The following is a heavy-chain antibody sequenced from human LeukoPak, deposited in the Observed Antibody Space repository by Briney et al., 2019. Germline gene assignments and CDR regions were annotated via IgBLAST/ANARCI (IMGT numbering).Heavy chain of an antibody. CDR2: IKQDGSEK. Sequence: GGSLRLSCAASGFTFTTYWMSWVRQAPGKGLEWVANIKQDGSEKYYVDSEKGRFTISRDNARNSLYLQMNSLRAEDTAVYYCARDPGYSYGSYYYYYYYMDVWGKGTTVTVSS. CDR3: ARDPGYSYGSYYYYYYYMDV. CDR1: GFTFTTYW. V-gene: IGHV3-7*01. J-gene: IGHJ6*03. D-gene: IGHD5-18*01.